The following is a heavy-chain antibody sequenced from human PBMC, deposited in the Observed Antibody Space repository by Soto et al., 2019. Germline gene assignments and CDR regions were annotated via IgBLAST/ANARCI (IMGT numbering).Heavy chain of an antibody. CDR3: ARDMVRGVTMEFYGMDV. D-gene: IGHD3-10*01. V-gene: IGHV4-4*02. CDR2: IYHSGST. Sequence: PSETLSLTCAVSGGSISSSNWWSWVRQPPGKGLEWIGEIYHSGSTNYNPSLKSRVTISVDKSKNQFSLKLSSVTAADTAVYYCARDMVRGVTMEFYGMDVWGQGTTVT. J-gene: IGHJ6*02. CDR1: GGSISSSNW.